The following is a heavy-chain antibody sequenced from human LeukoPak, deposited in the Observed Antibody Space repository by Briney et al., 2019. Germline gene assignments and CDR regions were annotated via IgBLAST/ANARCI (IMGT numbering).Heavy chain of an antibody. CDR3: AKDRSWSSGGNWFDP. J-gene: IGHJ5*02. Sequence: PGASLRLSCAASGFTFSNYAMSWVRQVPGKGLEWVSTISSGGVSTYYADSVKGWFTISRDNSKNTLYLQMNSLRAEDTAIYYCAKDRSWSSGGNWFDPWGQGTLVTVSS. CDR2: ISSGGVST. D-gene: IGHD6-25*01. CDR1: GFTFSNYA. V-gene: IGHV3-23*01.